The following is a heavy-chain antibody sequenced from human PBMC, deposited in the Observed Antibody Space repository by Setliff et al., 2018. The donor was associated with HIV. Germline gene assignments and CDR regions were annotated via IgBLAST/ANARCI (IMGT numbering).Heavy chain of an antibody. D-gene: IGHD3-10*01. Sequence: PSETLSLTCTVSGGSISSGGYYWNWIRQPPGKGLEWIGTIYYSGSTYYNPSLKSRVTISVDTSKNQFSLKLSSVTAADTAVYYCARDPWVRGVIMAPDYWGQGTLVTVSS. J-gene: IGHJ4*02. CDR3: ARDPWVRGVIMAPDY. V-gene: IGHV4-39*07. CDR2: IYYSGST. CDR1: GGSISSGGYY.